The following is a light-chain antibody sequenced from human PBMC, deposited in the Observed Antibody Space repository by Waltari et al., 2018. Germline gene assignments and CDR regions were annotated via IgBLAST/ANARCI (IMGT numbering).Light chain of an antibody. CDR1: SRDIRSFYL. J-gene: IGLJ3*02. Sequence: QSALTQPASVSGSPGQSISISSLGTSRDIRSFYLVSWYFQYPGPPPKLLIDDVSNRPSGVSNRFSGSKSGNTASLTISGLQAEDEAIYYCCSYAGSRTWVFGGGAKLTVL. CDR2: DVS. V-gene: IGLV2-23*02. CDR3: CSYAGSRTWV.